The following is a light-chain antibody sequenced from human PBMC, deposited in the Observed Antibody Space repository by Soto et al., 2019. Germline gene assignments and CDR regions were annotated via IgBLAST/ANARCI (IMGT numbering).Light chain of an antibody. J-gene: IGLJ3*02. CDR3: CSYAGGSTWV. Sequence: QSALTQPASVSGSPGQSITISCTGTSSDVGSYKFVSWYQQHPGKAPKLMIYEDSKRPSGDSSRFSGSKSGNTASLTISGLQAEDEADYYCCSYAGGSTWVFGGGTKLTVL. V-gene: IGLV2-23*01. CDR2: EDS. CDR1: SSDVGSYKF.